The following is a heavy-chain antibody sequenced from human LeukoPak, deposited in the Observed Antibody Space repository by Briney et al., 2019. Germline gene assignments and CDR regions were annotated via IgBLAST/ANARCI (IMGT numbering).Heavy chain of an antibody. CDR2: ISSSSSYI. V-gene: IGHV3-21*01. D-gene: IGHD5-18*01. CDR1: GFTFSSYG. Sequence: GGSLRLSCAASGFTFSSYGMNWVRQAPGKGLEWVSSISSSSSYIYYADSVKGRFTISRDNAKNSLYLQMNSLRAEDTAVYYCARDWRGYRTLRAFHYWGQGTLVTVSS. J-gene: IGHJ4*02. CDR3: ARDWRGYRTLRAFHY.